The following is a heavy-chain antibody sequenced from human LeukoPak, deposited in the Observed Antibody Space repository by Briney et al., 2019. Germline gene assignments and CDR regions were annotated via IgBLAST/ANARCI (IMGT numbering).Heavy chain of an antibody. CDR3: ARDLRLFGPPDDY. CDR2: ISYDGSNK. Sequence: GGSLRLSCAASGFTFSSYVMHWVRQAPGKGLEWVAVISYDGSNKYYADSVKGRFTISRDNSKNTLYLQMNSLRAEDTAVYYCARDLRLFGPPDDYWGQGTLIIVSS. D-gene: IGHD3-10*01. CDR1: GFTFSSYV. J-gene: IGHJ4*02. V-gene: IGHV3-30-3*01.